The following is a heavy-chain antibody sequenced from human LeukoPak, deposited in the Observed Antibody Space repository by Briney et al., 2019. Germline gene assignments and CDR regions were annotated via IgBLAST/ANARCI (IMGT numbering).Heavy chain of an antibody. V-gene: IGHV3-9*01. CDR3: TRGGLLLYPHWFDP. J-gene: IGHJ5*02. D-gene: IGHD3-10*01. CDR2: ISWNRDTI. CDR1: GFTFENYA. Sequence: PGRSLRLSCAASGFTFENYAMHWVRLVPGKGLEWVSGISWNRDTINYGDSVKGRFTVSRDNAKNSLYLDMTSLRTEDTALYYCTRGGLLLYPHWFDPWGQGTLVSVSS.